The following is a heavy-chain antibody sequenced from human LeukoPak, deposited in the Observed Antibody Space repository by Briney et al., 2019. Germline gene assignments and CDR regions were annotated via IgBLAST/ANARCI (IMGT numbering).Heavy chain of an antibody. CDR1: GGTFSSYA. CDR2: IIPIFGTA. J-gene: IGHJ4*02. CDR3: ARSPIDTAMVPHFVY. Sequence: SVKLSCKASGGTFSSYAISWVRQAPGQGLEWMGGIIPIFGTAYYAQNVQGRVTITTDESTSTAYMELSSLRSEDTAVYYCARSPIDTAMVPHFVYWGQGTLVTVSS. V-gene: IGHV1-69*05. D-gene: IGHD5-18*01.